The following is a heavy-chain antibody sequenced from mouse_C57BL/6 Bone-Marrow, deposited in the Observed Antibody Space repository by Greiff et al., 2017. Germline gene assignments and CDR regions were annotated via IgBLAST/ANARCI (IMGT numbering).Heavy chain of an antibody. Sequence: QVQLQQPGAELVRPGTSVKLSCKASGYTFTSYWMHWVKQRPGQGLEWIGVIDPSDSYTNYNQKFKGKATLTVDTSSSTAYMQLSSLTSEDSAVYYCARYDSGSSYDFDDWGKGTTLTVSS. D-gene: IGHD1-1*01. J-gene: IGHJ2*01. CDR3: ARYDSGSSYDFDD. V-gene: IGHV1-59*01. CDR1: GYTFTSYW. CDR2: IDPSDSYT.